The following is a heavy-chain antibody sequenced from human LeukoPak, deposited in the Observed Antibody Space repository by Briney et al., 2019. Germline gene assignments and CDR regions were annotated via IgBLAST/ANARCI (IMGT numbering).Heavy chain of an antibody. CDR3: ARVIGGKQQLVLDY. CDR2: ISYDGSNK. D-gene: IGHD6-13*01. J-gene: IGHJ4*02. CDR1: GFTFSSYA. V-gene: IGHV3-30-3*01. Sequence: GGSLRLSCAASGFTFSSYAMHWVRQAPGKGLEWVAVISYDGSNKYYADSVKGRFTISRDNSKNTLYLQMNSLRAEDTTVYYCARVIGGKQQLVLDYWGQGTLVTVSS.